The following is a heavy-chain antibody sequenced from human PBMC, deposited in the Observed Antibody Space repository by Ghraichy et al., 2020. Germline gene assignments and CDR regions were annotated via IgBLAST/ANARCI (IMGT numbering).Heavy chain of an antibody. CDR1: GFTFSNYW. D-gene: IGHD3-16*02. CDR2: IKQDGSEK. Sequence: GGSLRLSCAASGFTFSNYWMSWVRQAPGQGLEWVANIKQDGSEKYYVDSVKGRFTISRDNAKNSLNLQMNSLRAEDTAVYYCAREVKTVIFNWFDPWGRGTLVTVSS. V-gene: IGHV3-7*01. CDR3: AREVKTVIFNWFDP. J-gene: IGHJ5*02.